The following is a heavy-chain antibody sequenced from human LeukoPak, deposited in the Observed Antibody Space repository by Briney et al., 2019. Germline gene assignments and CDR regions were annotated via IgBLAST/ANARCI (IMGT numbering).Heavy chain of an antibody. V-gene: IGHV3-9*01. J-gene: IGHJ2*01. CDR3: AKDLYGDNTIFDL. Sequence: PGGSLRLSCAASGFTFDDYAMHWVRQAPGKGLEWVSSINWNSGSMGYADSVKGRFTISRDNAKNSLYLQMNSLRAEDTAFYYCAKDLYGDNTIFDLWGRGTLVTVSS. D-gene: IGHD4-17*01. CDR1: GFTFDDYA. CDR2: INWNSGSM.